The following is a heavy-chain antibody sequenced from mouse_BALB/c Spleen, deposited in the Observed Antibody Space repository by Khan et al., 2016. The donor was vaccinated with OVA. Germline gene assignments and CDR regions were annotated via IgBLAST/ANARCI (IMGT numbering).Heavy chain of an antibody. CDR1: GYTFTNYV. D-gene: IGHD4-1*01. Sequence: LLLSGPELVEPGASVKMSCKASGYTFTNYVIHWVKQKPGQGLEWIGYINPDNAGTRYNEKFKGKATLTSDITSTSAYMERLSLTSEDSAVYYCAREASSWDFSFPYWGQGTLVTVSA. CDR2: INPDNAGT. V-gene: IGHV1S136*01. J-gene: IGHJ3*01. CDR3: AREASSWDFSFPY.